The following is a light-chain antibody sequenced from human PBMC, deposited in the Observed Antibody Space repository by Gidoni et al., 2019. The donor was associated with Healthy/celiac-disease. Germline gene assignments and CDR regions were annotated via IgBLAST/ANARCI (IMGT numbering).Light chain of an antibody. J-gene: IGKJ5*01. Sequence: DIQMTQSPSSLSASVGDRVNITCRASQSISSYLNWYQQKPGKAPKLLIYAASSLQSGVPSRFSGSGSGTDFTLTISSLQPEDFATYYCQQSYSTSGITFXQXTRLXIK. CDR1: QSISSY. V-gene: IGKV1-39*01. CDR3: QQSYSTSGIT. CDR2: AAS.